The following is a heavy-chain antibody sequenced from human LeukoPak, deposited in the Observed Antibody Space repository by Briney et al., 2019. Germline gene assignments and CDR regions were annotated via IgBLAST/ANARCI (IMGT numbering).Heavy chain of an antibody. J-gene: IGHJ6*02. CDR2: ISYDGSNK. CDR3: AREDYGDSRIPYYGMDV. D-gene: IGHD4-17*01. V-gene: IGHV3-30-3*01. Sequence: GGSLRLSCAASGFTFSSYALHWVRQAPGKGLEWVAVISYDGSNKYYADSVKGRFTISRDNSKNTLYLQMNSLRAEDTAVYYCAREDYGDSRIPYYGMDVWGQGTTVTVSS. CDR1: GFTFSSYA.